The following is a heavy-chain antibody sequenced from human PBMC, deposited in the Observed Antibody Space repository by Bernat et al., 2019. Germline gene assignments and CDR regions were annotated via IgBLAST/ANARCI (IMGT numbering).Heavy chain of an antibody. D-gene: IGHD3-10*01. Sequence: QVQLVESGGGLVKPGGSLRLSCAASGFTFSDYYMSWIRQAPGKGLEWVSYISSSGDTIYYADSVKGRFTISRDNAKNSLYLQMNSLRDEDTAVYYCARHGPSLVSMVRGVMIGLDAFDIWGQGTMVTVSS. V-gene: IGHV3-11*01. CDR1: GFTFSDYY. J-gene: IGHJ3*02. CDR2: ISSSGDTI. CDR3: ARHGPSLVSMVRGVMIGLDAFDI.